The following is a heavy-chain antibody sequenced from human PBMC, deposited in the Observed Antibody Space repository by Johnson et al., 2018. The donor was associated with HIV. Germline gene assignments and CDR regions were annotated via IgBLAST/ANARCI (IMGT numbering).Heavy chain of an antibody. CDR1: GFTFSDYY. CDR3: ARDLAGWTFWGVIESEAFDI. J-gene: IGHJ3*02. V-gene: IGHV3-11*01. CDR2: ISSSGSTI. D-gene: IGHD3-16*02. Sequence: QMQLVESGGGLVKPGGSLRLSCVASGFTFSDYYMSWVRQAPGKGLEWVSYISSSGSTIYYADSVKGRFTISRDNAKNSLYLQMNSLRAEDTALYYCARDLAGWTFWGVIESEAFDIWGQGTMVTVSS.